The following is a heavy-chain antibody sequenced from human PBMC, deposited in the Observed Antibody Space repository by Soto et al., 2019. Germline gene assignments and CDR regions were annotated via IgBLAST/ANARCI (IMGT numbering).Heavy chain of an antibody. CDR1: GGSISGYY. J-gene: IGHJ4*02. D-gene: IGHD5-18*01. CDR3: ARSYGSCFDY. Sequence: QVQLQESGPGLVKPSETLSLSCTVSGGSISGYYWSWIRQPPGKGLEWIGYIYYSGSTNYNPSLKSRVTISVDTSKNQFSLKLSSVSAADTAVYYCARSYGSCFDYWGQGTLVTVSS. V-gene: IGHV4-59*08. CDR2: IYYSGST.